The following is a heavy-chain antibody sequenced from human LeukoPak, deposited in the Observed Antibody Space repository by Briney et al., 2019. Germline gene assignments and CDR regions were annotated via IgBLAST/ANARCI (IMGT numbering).Heavy chain of an antibody. CDR1: GFILSSNH. J-gene: IGHJ4*02. Sequence: GESLRLSCAVSGFILSSNHMNWVRQTPGKGLEWVSIIYINAGTTHYADSVKGRYIISRDNSENTVSLQMHNLRADDSAVYYCARDGSNFYFDYWGQGALVTVSS. CDR3: ARDGSNFYFDY. CDR2: IYINAGTT. D-gene: IGHD5-24*01. V-gene: IGHV3-66*01.